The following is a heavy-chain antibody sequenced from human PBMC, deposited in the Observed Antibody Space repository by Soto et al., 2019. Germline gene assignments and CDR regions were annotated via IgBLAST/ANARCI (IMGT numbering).Heavy chain of an antibody. CDR2: IYYRGST. V-gene: IGHV4-39*01. CDR3: AIPKGIAVAGTPDAFDI. Sequence: QLQLQESGPGLVKPSETLSLTCTVSGGSISSSSYYWGWIRQPPGKGLEWIGSIYYRGSTYYNPSLKSRVTISVDTSKNQFSLKLSSVTAADTAVYYCAIPKGIAVAGTPDAFDIWGQGTMVTVSS. CDR1: GGSISSSSYY. D-gene: IGHD6-19*01. J-gene: IGHJ3*02.